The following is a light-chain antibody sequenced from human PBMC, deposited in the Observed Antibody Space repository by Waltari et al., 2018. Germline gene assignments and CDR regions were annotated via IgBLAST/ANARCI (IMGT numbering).Light chain of an antibody. CDR3: SSYTSTSTVL. CDR1: SSDVGDYNY. Sequence: QSALTQPASVSGSPGQSIIISCTGTSSDVGDYNYVSWYQQHPGKAPKLMIYEVTNRPSGVSTRFSGSKSGNTASLTISGLQAEDEADYYCSSYTSTSTVLFGGGTKLTVL. V-gene: IGLV2-14*01. CDR2: EVT. J-gene: IGLJ2*01.